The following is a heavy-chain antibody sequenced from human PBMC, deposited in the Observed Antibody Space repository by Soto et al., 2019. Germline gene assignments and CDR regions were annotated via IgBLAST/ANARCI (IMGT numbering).Heavy chain of an antibody. CDR1: GFTFSSYA. V-gene: IGHV3-23*01. CDR3: AKDPESILAWLPPRSNFDS. Sequence: EVQLLESGGGLVQPGGSLRLSCAASGFTFSSYAMSWVRQAPGKGLEWVSAISGSGGSTYYADSVKGRFTIFRDNSKNKLYLQMNSLRGEDTAVYYCAKDPESILAWLPPRSNFDSWGQGTLVTVSS. CDR2: ISGSGGST. D-gene: IGHD3-3*01. J-gene: IGHJ4*02.